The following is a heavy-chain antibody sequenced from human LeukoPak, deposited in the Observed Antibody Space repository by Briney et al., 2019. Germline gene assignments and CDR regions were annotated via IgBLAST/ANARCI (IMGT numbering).Heavy chain of an antibody. J-gene: IGHJ4*02. CDR1: GFDVNDNF. V-gene: IGHV3-53*01. CDR3: VRRHDY. CDR2: IYASGGA. Sequence: PGGSLRLSCVASGFDVNDNFMIWVRQAPGQGLEWISIIYASGGAYHSESVKGRFSAFRDTSKNTIFLQMNNLRADDTAMYYCVRRHDYWGQGTLVTASS.